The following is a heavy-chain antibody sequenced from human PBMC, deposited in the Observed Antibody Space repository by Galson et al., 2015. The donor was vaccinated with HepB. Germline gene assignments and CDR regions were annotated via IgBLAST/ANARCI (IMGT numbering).Heavy chain of an antibody. V-gene: IGHV3-7*03. CDR1: GFTFSSYW. J-gene: IGHJ4*02. Sequence: SLRLSCAASGFTFSSYWMSWVRQAPGKGLEWVANIKQDGSEKYYVDSVKGRFTISRDSAKNSLYLQMNSLRAEDTAVYYCARDGWDYCDPGDYWGQGALVTVSS. CDR2: IKQDGSEK. CDR3: ARDGWDYCDPGDY. D-gene: IGHD4-17*01.